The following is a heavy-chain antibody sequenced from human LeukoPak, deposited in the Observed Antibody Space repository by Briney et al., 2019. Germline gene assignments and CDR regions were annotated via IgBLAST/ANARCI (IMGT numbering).Heavy chain of an antibody. V-gene: IGHV3-9*01. Sequence: GGSLRLSCVASGFTFDDYAMHWVRQAPGKGLEWVSGINWVSGSIHYADSVKSRFTISRDNTKNSLYLQMNSLRAEDTAVYYCAKDRLGSVATDYWGQGTLVTVSS. D-gene: IGHD5-12*01. CDR3: AKDRLGSVATDY. J-gene: IGHJ4*02. CDR2: INWVSGSI. CDR1: GFTFDDYA.